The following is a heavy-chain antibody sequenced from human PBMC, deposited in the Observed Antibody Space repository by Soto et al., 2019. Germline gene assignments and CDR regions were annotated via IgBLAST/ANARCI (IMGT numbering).Heavy chain of an antibody. D-gene: IGHD2-15*01. J-gene: IGHJ6*02. CDR1: GFTFSSYA. CDR3: ARMGLLHGMDV. CDR2: ISYDGSNK. Sequence: QVQVVESGGGVVQPGRSLRLSCAASGFTFSSYAMHWVRQAPGKGLEGVALISYDGSNKYYADSVKGRFAISRDNSKNTLYLQMNSLRAEDTAVYYCARMGLLHGMDVWGQGTTVTVSS. V-gene: IGHV3-30*09.